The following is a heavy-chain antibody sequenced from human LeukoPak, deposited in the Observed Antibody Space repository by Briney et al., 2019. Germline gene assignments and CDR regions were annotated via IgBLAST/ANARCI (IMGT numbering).Heavy chain of an antibody. CDR1: GGSISRGSDY. Sequence: SQTLSLTCIVSGGSISRGSDYWNWIRQPAGKGLEWIGRIYTSGSTNYNPSLKGRVTMSVDTSKNQFSLKLSSVTAADTAVYYCARVEPHDSNWGQGTLVTVSS. CDR3: ARVEPHDSN. J-gene: IGHJ4*02. CDR2: IYTSGST. V-gene: IGHV4-61*02. D-gene: IGHD1-1*01.